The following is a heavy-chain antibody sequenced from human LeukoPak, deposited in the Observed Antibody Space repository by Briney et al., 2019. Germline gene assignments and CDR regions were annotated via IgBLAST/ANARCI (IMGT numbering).Heavy chain of an antibody. Sequence: GGSLRLSCAASGFTFSNYDMGWVRQAPGEGLEWVSTISGSGTSTYYTDSVKGRFTISRDNPKNAQYLQMNSLRAEDSAVYYCARDFDGPRASDYWGQGISVTVSS. CDR1: GFTFSNYD. CDR3: ARDFDGPRASDY. V-gene: IGHV3-23*01. CDR2: ISGSGTST. J-gene: IGHJ4*02. D-gene: IGHD4-17*01.